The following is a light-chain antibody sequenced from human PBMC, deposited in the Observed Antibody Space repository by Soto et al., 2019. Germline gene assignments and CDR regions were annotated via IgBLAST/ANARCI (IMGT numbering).Light chain of an antibody. V-gene: IGKV1-5*03. Sequence: DIQMTQSPSTLSASVGDRVTITCRAGQSISNFLAWYQQKPGKAPNLLIYKASSLESGVPSRFSGSGSGTEFTLTISSLQPEDFAVYYCQQYNNWPPWTFGQGTKVDIK. CDR1: QSISNF. CDR3: QQYNNWPPWT. J-gene: IGKJ1*01. CDR2: KAS.